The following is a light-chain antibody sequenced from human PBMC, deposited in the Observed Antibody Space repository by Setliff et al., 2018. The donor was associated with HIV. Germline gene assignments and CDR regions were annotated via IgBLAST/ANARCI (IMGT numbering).Light chain of an antibody. Sequence: QSALTQPPSASGTPGQRVTISCSGSSSNIGSNTVTWYQQLPGTAPRLLIYINDHRPSGVPHRFSGSKSGTTASLAISGLQSGDEADYYCSTWDDSLNAKVFGAGTKVTVL. V-gene: IGLV1-44*01. CDR2: IND. J-gene: IGLJ1*01. CDR1: SSNIGSNT. CDR3: STWDDSLNAKV.